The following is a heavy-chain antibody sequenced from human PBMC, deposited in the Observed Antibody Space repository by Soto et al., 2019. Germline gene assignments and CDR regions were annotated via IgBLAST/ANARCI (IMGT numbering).Heavy chain of an antibody. D-gene: IGHD3-16*01. CDR1: GFTFSSYG. Sequence: GGSLRLSCAASGFTFSSYGMHWVRQAPGKGLEWVAVISYDGSNKYYADSVKGRFSISRDNPKNTLYLQMNSLRAEDTAVYYCAKDLLGFAIYYYGMDVWGQGTTVTVSS. V-gene: IGHV3-30*18. CDR2: ISYDGSNK. J-gene: IGHJ6*02. CDR3: AKDLLGFAIYYYGMDV.